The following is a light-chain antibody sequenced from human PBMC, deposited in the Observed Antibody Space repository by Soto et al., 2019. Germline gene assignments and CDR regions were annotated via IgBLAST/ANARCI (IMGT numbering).Light chain of an antibody. V-gene: IGLV1-40*01. CDR1: NSNIGAGYD. J-gene: IGLJ2*01. Sequence: QSLLTQPPSVSGAPGQRVTISCTGSNSNIGAGYDVHWYQHLPGVAPKLLIYGNSNRPSGVPDRFSGSKSGTSASLAITGLQVEDEAEYYCQSYDASLSPVVFGGGTKLTVL. CDR3: QSYDASLSPVV. CDR2: GNS.